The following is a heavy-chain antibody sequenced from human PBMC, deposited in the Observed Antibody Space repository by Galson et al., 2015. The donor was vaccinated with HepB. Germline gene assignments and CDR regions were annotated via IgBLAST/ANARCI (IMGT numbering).Heavy chain of an antibody. J-gene: IGHJ3*01. CDR2: ISYDGSNK. D-gene: IGHD1-26*01. CDR1: GFTFSSYG. CDR3: AGGGWELLEN. Sequence: SLRLSCAAPGFTFSSYGMHWVRQAPGKGLEWVAVISYDGSNKYYADSVKGRFTISRDNSKNTLYLQMNSLRAEDTAVYYCAGGGWELLENWGQGTMVTVSS. V-gene: IGHV3-30*03.